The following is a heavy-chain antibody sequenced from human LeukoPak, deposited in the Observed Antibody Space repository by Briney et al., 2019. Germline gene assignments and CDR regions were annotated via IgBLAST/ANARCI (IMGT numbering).Heavy chain of an antibody. J-gene: IGHJ3*02. CDR1: GGSISSGGYY. CDR3: ARGWDAFDI. CDR2: IYHSGST. Sequence: PSETLSLTCTVSGGSISSGGYYWSWIRQPPGKGLEWIGYIYHSGSTYYNPSLKSRVTISVDRSKNQFSLKLSSVTAADTAVYYCARGWDAFDIWGQGTMVTVSS. V-gene: IGHV4-30-2*01. D-gene: IGHD5-24*01.